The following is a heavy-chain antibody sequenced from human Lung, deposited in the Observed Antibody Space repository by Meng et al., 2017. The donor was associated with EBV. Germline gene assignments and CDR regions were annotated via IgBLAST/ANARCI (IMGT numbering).Heavy chain of an antibody. CDR2: VSGSGSST. J-gene: IGHJ4*02. D-gene: IGHD4-17*01. V-gene: IGHV3-23*01. CDR3: AKGMTATTTRTDY. Sequence: EVPPLDSGGGLVQPGGSLRLSCAASGFTFSNYAMNWVRQAPGKGPEWVSTVSGSGSSTYYAESVKGRFTISRDNSKNTLYLQMNSLRPEDTATYYCAKGMTATTTRTDYWGQGTLVTVSS. CDR1: GFTFSNYA.